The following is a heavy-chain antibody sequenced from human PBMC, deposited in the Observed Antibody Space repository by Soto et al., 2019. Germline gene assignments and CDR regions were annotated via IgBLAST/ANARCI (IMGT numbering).Heavy chain of an antibody. CDR1: GFTFSNAW. V-gene: IGHV3-15*07. CDR3: TTEAYSSGFNPKPYPGRYSLTPTNDY. D-gene: IGHD6-19*01. Sequence: GGSLRLSCAASGFTFSNAWMNWVRQAPGKGLEWVGRIKSKTDGGTTDYAAPVKGRFTISRDDSKNTLYLQMNSLKTEDTAVYYCTTEAYSSGFNPKPYPGRYSLTPTNDYWGQGTLVTVSS. CDR2: IKSKTDGGTT. J-gene: IGHJ4*02.